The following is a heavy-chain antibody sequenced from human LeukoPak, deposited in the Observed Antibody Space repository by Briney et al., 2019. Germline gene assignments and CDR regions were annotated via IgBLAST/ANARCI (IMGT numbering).Heavy chain of an antibody. D-gene: IGHD3-10*01. V-gene: IGHV3-30*02. CDR1: GFTFSSYG. J-gene: IGHJ4*02. Sequence: PGGSLRLSCAASGFTFSSYGMHWVRQAPGKGLEWVAFIRYDGSNKYYADSVKGRFTISRDNSKNTLYLQMNSLRAEDTAVYYCAKGGRVEQLLWFGELTPPFDYWGQGTLVTVSS. CDR2: IRYDGSNK. CDR3: AKGGRVEQLLWFGELTPPFDY.